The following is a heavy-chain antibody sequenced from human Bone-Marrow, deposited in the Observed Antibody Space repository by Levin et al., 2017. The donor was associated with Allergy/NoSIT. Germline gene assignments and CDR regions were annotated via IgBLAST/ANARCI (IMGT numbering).Heavy chain of an antibody. J-gene: IGHJ4*02. CDR3: ARDYDVWSGEIRVVFDY. Sequence: PGGSLRLSCAASGFTFSSYGMHWVRQAPGKGLEWVAVIWNDGSNKYYADSVKGRFTISRDNSKNTLYLQMNSLRAEDTAVYYCARDYDVWSGEIRVVFDYWGQGTLVTVSS. CDR2: IWNDGSNK. D-gene: IGHD3-3*01. CDR1: GFTFSSYG. V-gene: IGHV3-33*01.